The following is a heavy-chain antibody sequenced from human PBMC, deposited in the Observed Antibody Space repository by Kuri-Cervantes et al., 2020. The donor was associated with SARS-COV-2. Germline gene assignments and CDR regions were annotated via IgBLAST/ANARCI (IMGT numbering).Heavy chain of an antibody. D-gene: IGHD3-22*01. CDR3: ARGDSSGYYYYFDY. CDR2: INHSGST. J-gene: IGHJ4*02. V-gene: IGHV4-34*01. Sequence: SETLSLTCAVYGGSFSGYYWSWIRQPPGKGLEWIGEINHSGSTNYNPSLKSRVTMSVDTSKNQFSLKLSSVTAADTAVYYCARGDSSGYYYYFDYWGQGTLVTVSS. CDR1: GGSFSGYY.